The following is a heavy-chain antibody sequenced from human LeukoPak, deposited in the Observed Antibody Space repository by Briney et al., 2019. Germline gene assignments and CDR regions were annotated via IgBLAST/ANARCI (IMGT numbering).Heavy chain of an antibody. Sequence: GGSLRLSCAASGFTFSSYGMYWVRQAPGKGLEWVAVIWYDGSNKYYGDSVRGRFTISSDTSKNTLYLQMNSLRAEDTAVYYCARDLSPVVRASPMGYWGQGTLVTVSS. V-gene: IGHV3-33*01. CDR2: IWYDGSNK. CDR3: ARDLSPVVRASPMGY. J-gene: IGHJ4*02. CDR1: GFTFSSYG. D-gene: IGHD3-10*01.